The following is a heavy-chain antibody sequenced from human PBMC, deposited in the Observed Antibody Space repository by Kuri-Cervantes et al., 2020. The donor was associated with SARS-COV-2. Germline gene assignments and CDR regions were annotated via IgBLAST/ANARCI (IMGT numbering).Heavy chain of an antibody. CDR1: GGTFSSYA. CDR3: ARVCGGDCADNYYYYYGMDV. J-gene: IGHJ6*02. V-gene: IGHV1-69*04. Sequence: SVKVSCKASGGTFSSYAISWVRQAPGQGLEWMGRIIPILGIANYAQKFQGRVTITADKSTSTAYMELSSLRSEDTAVYYCARVCGGDCADNYYYYYGMDVWGQGTTVTVSS. D-gene: IGHD2-21*02. CDR2: IIPILGIA.